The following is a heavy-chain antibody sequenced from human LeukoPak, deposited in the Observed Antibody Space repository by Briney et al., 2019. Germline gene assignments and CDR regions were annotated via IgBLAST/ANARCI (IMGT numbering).Heavy chain of an antibody. J-gene: IGHJ5*02. CDR2: ISAYNDNT. Sequence: ASVKVSCKASGYTFTGYYMHWVRQAPGQGLEWMGWISAYNDNTNYAQKLQGRVTMTTDTSTSTAYMELRSLRSDDTAVYYCARDQNDLSGWFDPWGQGTLVTVSS. V-gene: IGHV1-18*04. D-gene: IGHD1-1*01. CDR3: ARDQNDLSGWFDP. CDR1: GYTFTGYY.